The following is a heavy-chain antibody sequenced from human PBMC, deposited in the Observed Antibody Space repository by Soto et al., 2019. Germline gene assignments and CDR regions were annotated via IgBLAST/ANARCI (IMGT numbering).Heavy chain of an antibody. J-gene: IGHJ6*02. CDR3: ARGGGYGSGSTNYYYYGMDV. V-gene: IGHV4-4*02. CDR2: IYHSGST. D-gene: IGHD3-10*01. Sequence: ASATLSLTCAVSGGSISSSNWWSWVRQPPGKGLEWIGEIYHSGSTNYNPSLKSRVTISVDKSKNQFSLKLSSVTAADTAVYYCARGGGYGSGSTNYYYYGMDVWGQGTTVTVSS. CDR1: GGSISSSNW.